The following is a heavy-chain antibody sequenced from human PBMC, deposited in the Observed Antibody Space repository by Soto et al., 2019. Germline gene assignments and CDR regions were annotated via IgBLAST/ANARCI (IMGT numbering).Heavy chain of an antibody. CDR3: ARGFGEPIAIGWFDP. V-gene: IGHV1-69*13. Sequence: SVTVSCKDSGGTFSSYAISWVRQAPGQGLEWMGGIIPIFGTANYAQKFQGRVTITADESTSTAYMELSSLRSEDTDVYYCARGFGEPIAIGWFDPWGQGTLVT. D-gene: IGHD3-10*01. CDR1: GGTFSSYA. CDR2: IIPIFGTA. J-gene: IGHJ5*02.